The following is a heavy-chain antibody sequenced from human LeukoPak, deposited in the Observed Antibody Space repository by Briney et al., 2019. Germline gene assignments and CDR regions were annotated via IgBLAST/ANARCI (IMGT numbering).Heavy chain of an antibody. Sequence: SETLSPTCAVSGYSITSGYFWGWIRQPPGKGLEWVGSIYQSATTYSNPSLRSRVTISGDTSKNQFSLKLSSVTAADTAVYYCARGFIGANIDAFDIWGQGTMVIVSS. CDR3: ARGFIGANIDAFDI. CDR1: GYSITSGYF. D-gene: IGHD6-13*01. CDR2: IYQSATT. V-gene: IGHV4-38-2*01. J-gene: IGHJ3*02.